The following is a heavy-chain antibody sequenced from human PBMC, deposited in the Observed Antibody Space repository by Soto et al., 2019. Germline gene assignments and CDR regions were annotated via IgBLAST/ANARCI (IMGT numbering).Heavy chain of an antibody. J-gene: IGHJ4*01. D-gene: IGHD2-15*01. Sequence: EVQLVESGGGLVQPGGSLRLSCAASGFTFSNYEMNWVRQAPGKGLEWVSYISSGGGTIYYADSVKGRFTISRDNAKSSLYLQMNNLRAEDTAVYYCARGLGYCSGGSCYLYYFDYWGHGALVTVSS. CDR1: GFTFSNYE. V-gene: IGHV3-48*03. CDR2: ISSGGGTI. CDR3: ARGLGYCSGGSCYLYYFDY.